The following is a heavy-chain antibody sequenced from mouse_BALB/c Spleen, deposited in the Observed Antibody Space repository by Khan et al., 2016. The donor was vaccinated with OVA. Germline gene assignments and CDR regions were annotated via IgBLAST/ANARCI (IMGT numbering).Heavy chain of an antibody. CDR1: GFSLSTSGMG. D-gene: IGHD2-4*01. CDR3: ARNVYEYDPWFAY. Sequence: QVQLKESGPGILQPSQTLSLTCSFSGFSLSTSGMGVSWIRQPSGKSLEWLAHIYWDDDKRYNPSLKSRLTISKDTSRNQVFLKITSVDTADTATYYCARNVYEYDPWFAYWCQGTLVTVSA. CDR2: IYWDDDK. J-gene: IGHJ3*01. V-gene: IGHV8-12*01.